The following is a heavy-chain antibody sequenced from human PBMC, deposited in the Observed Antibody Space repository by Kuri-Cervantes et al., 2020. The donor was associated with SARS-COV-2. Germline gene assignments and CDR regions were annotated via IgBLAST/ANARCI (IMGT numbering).Heavy chain of an antibody. CDR1: GYSFTSYW. CDR3: ARQGYDFWSGYYTLGAFDI. D-gene: IGHD3-3*01. Sequence: GGSLRLSCKGSGYSFTSYWIGWVRQMPGKGLEWMGRIDPSDSYTNYSPSFQGHVTISADKSISTAYLQWSSLKASDTAMYYCARQGYDFWSGYYTLGAFDIWSQGTMVTVSS. CDR2: IDPSDSYT. J-gene: IGHJ3*02. V-gene: IGHV5-10-1*01.